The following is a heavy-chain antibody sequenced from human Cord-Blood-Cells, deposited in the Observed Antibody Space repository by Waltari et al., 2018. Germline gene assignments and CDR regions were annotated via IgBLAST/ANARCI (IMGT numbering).Heavy chain of an antibody. CDR1: GYTFTGYY. D-gene: IGHD6-6*01. Sequence: QVQLVQSGAEVKKPGASVKVSCKASGYTFTGYYMHWVRQAPGQGLEWMGRINPNRGGTNHAQKFQGRVTMTRDTSISTAYMELSRLRSDDTAVYYCAIHLIAARPHYFDYWGQGTLVTVSS. J-gene: IGHJ4*02. CDR2: INPNRGGT. CDR3: AIHLIAARPHYFDY. V-gene: IGHV1-2*06.